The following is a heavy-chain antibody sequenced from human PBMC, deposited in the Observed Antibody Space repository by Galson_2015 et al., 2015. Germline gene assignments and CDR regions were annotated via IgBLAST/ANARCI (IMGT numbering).Heavy chain of an antibody. CDR2: TYYRSKWSN. V-gene: IGHV6-1*01. CDR1: GDSVSSNSGA. Sequence: CAISGDSVSSNSGAWNWIRQSPSRGLEWLGRTYYRSKWSNNYAVSVKSRITINPDTSKNQFSLQLNSVTSEDTAVYYYARGNEELDYWGQGTLVTVSS. D-gene: IGHD1-1*01. J-gene: IGHJ4*02. CDR3: ARGNEELDY.